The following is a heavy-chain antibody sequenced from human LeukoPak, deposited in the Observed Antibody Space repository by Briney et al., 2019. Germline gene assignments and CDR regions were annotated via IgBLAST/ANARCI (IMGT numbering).Heavy chain of an antibody. D-gene: IGHD4-17*01. CDR1: GGSISSSIYY. Sequence: PSGTLSLTCTVSGGSISSSIYYWGWIRQPPGKGLGWIGNIYYSGSTYYNPSLKTRVTISVDTSKNQFSLKLSSVTAADTAVYYCAGYYGDYGRYFDYWGQGTLVTVSS. J-gene: IGHJ4*02. CDR3: AGYYGDYGRYFDY. CDR2: IYYSGST. V-gene: IGHV4-39*01.